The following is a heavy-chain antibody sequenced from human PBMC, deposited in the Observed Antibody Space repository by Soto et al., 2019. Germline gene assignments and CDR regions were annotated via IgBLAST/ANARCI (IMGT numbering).Heavy chain of an antibody. J-gene: IGHJ4*02. CDR1: GFTVSNNH. Sequence: VQLVESGGGLIQPGGSLRLSCAASGFTVSNNHMTWVRQAAGKGLELVSFVHGGGSTSYADSVKGRFTISRDNSKNTLYLQMDILRAEDTAIYYCAGRFTTAASLDYWGRGTLVTVSS. CDR3: AGRFTTAASLDY. D-gene: IGHD1-1*01. CDR2: VHGGGST. V-gene: IGHV3-53*01.